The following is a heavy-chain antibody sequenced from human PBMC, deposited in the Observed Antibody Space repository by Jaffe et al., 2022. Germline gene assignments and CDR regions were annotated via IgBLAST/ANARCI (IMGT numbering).Heavy chain of an antibody. D-gene: IGHD6-19*01. CDR1: GFSLSTSGMC. V-gene: IGHV2-70*01. J-gene: IGHJ2*01. CDR3: ARASMAGQEVGRYWYFDL. Sequence: QVTLRESGPALVKPTQTLTLTCTFSGFSLSTSGMCVSWIRQPPGKALEWLALIDWDDDKYYSTSLKTRLTISKDTSKNQVVLTMTNMDPVDTATYYCARASMAGQEVGRYWYFDLWGRGTLVTVSS. CDR2: IDWDDDK.